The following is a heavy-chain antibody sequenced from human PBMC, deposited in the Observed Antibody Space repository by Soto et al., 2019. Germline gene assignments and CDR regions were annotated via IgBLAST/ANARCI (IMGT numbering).Heavy chain of an antibody. CDR1: GFTFRSYS. CDR2: ISSSSSTI. J-gene: IGHJ3*02. CDR3: ARPSLADAFDI. V-gene: IGHV3-48*04. Sequence: GGSLRLSCAASGFTFRSYSMNWVRQAPGKGLEWVSYISSSSSTIYYADSVKGRFTISRDNAKNSLYLQMNSLRAEDTAVYYCARPSLADAFDIWGQGTMVTVSS.